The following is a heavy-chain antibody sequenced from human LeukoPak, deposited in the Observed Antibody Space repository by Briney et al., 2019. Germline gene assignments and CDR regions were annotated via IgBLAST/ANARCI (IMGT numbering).Heavy chain of an antibody. D-gene: IGHD3-22*01. V-gene: IGHV1-69*05. CDR3: ARASGNYYDSSGYYRTPPRFDY. Sequence: GASVKVSCKASGGTFSSYAISWVRQAPGQGFEWMGGIIPIFGTANYAQKFQGRVTITTDESTSTAYMELSSLRSEDTAVYYCARASGNYYDSSGYYRTPPRFDYWGQGTLVTVSS. J-gene: IGHJ4*02. CDR2: IIPIFGTA. CDR1: GGTFSSYA.